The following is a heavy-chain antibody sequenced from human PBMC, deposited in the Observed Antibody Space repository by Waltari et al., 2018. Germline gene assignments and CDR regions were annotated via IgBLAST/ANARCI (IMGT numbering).Heavy chain of an antibody. D-gene: IGHD5-18*01. CDR2: INPDSGAT. CDR3: TRSWIQLWTPDFDY. J-gene: IGHJ4*02. V-gene: IGHV1-2*06. Sequence: QVQLVQSGAEVKQPGASVKVSCKASGYTFPGPTLHWVRQAPGQGLEWMGRINPDSGATTYAQKFQGRVTMTRDTSISTAYMELSSLTSDDTAVYYCTRSWIQLWTPDFDYWGQGTLVTVSS. CDR1: GYTFPGPT.